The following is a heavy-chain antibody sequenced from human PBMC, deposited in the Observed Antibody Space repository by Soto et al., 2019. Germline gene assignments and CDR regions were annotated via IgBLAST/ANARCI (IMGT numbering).Heavy chain of an antibody. J-gene: IGHJ6*02. D-gene: IGHD6-13*01. CDR2: IYYSGST. Sequence: SETLSLTCTVSGGSISSGDYYWSWIRQPPGKGLEWIGYIYYSGSTYYDPSLKSRVTISVDTSKNQFSLKLSSVTAADTAVYYCARAQLVIYYYGMDVWGQGTTVTVSS. CDR1: GGSISSGDYY. CDR3: ARAQLVIYYYGMDV. V-gene: IGHV4-30-4*01.